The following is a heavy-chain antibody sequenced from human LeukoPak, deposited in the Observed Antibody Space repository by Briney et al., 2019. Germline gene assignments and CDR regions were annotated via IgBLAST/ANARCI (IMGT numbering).Heavy chain of an antibody. CDR3: VRDTHWLAYLFDI. Sequence: PGGSLRLSCEASGFTFNTYSMNWARQAPGKGLEWVSSIDSSGGYMFYADSVKGRFTISRDNSKNTLYLQMNSLRPEDTAVYYCVRDTHWLAYLFDIWGQGTLVTVSS. J-gene: IGHJ4*02. V-gene: IGHV3-21*01. D-gene: IGHD6-19*01. CDR1: GFTFNTYS. CDR2: IDSSGGYM.